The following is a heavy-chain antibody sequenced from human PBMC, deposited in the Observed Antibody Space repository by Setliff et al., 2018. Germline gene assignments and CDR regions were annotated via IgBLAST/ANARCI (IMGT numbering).Heavy chain of an antibody. J-gene: IGHJ6*03. Sequence: SETLSLTCTVSGGSISSYYWIWIRQPPGKGLEWIGYTYSSGRTNYNPSLKSRVTLSVDTSNNQFSLKVSSVTAADTAVYYCARAPPNRYSGSYEYFYMDVWGKGTTVTVSS. CDR2: TYSSGRT. CDR1: GGSISSYY. D-gene: IGHD1-26*01. CDR3: ARAPPNRYSGSYEYFYMDV. V-gene: IGHV4-4*08.